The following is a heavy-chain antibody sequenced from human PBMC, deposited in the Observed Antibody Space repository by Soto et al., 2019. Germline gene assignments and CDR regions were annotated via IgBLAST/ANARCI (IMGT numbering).Heavy chain of an antibody. D-gene: IGHD6-25*01. V-gene: IGHV2-70*11. CDR3: ARIQAAGGTKNFDY. Sequence: SGPTLVNPTQTLTLTCTFSGFSLSTSGMCVSWIRQPPGKALEWLARIDWDDDKYYSTSLKTRLTISKDTSKNQVVLTMTNMDPVDTATYYCARIQAAGGTKNFDYWGQGTLVTVSS. J-gene: IGHJ4*02. CDR2: IDWDDDK. CDR1: GFSLSTSGMC.